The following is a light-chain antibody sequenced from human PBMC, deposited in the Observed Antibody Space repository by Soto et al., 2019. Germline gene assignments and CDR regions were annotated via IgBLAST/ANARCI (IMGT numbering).Light chain of an antibody. CDR1: SSDVGGYNY. Sequence: QSALTQPASVSGSPGQSITLSCTGTSSDVGGYNYVSWYQQHPGKAPKLMIYEVSNRPSRVANRFSGPKSGNTASLTISGLQAEDEADYYCSSYSGSSTPYVYGTGTKLTVL. CDR3: SSYSGSSTPYV. CDR2: EVS. V-gene: IGLV2-14*01. J-gene: IGLJ1*01.